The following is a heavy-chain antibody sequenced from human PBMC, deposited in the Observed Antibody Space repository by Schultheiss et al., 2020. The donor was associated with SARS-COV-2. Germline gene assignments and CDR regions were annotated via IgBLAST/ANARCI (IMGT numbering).Heavy chain of an antibody. Sequence: GGSLRLSCAASGFTVSSNYMSWVRQAPGKGLEWVSVIYSGGSTYYADSVKGRFTISRDNSKNTLYLQMNSLRAEDTAVYYCARAQAMDPDNYGLGAFDIWGQGTMVTGSS. D-gene: IGHD4-17*01. V-gene: IGHV3-53*01. CDR2: IYSGGST. CDR3: ARAQAMDPDNYGLGAFDI. J-gene: IGHJ3*02. CDR1: GFTVSSNY.